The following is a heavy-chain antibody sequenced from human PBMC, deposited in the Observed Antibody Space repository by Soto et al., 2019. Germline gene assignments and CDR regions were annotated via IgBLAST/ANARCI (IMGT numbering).Heavy chain of an antibody. CDR3: ARDDATYYYDSSGYYYGSGLYYYYGMDV. J-gene: IGHJ6*02. V-gene: IGHV1-18*04. D-gene: IGHD3-22*01. CDR1: VCNFTSYG. Sequence: ASVKVSCKASVCNFTSYGISWVRQAPGQGLEWMGWISAYNGNTNYAQKLQGRVTMTTDTSTSTAYMELRSLRSDDTAVYYCARDDATYYYDSSGYYYGSGLYYYYGMDVWGQGTTVTVSS. CDR2: ISAYNGNT.